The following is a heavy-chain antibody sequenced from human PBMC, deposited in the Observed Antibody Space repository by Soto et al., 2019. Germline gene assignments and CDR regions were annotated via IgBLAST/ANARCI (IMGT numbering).Heavy chain of an antibody. CDR2: IIPIFGTA. CDR3: ARRRHCSSTSCSPYYYYGMDV. D-gene: IGHD2-2*01. CDR1: GGTFSSYA. V-gene: IGHV1-69*01. Sequence: QVQLVQSGAEVKKPGSSVKVSCKASGGTFSSYAISWVRQAPGQGLEWMGGIIPIFGTANYAQKFQGRVTITADESTSTAYMELNSLRSEDTAVYYCARRRHCSSTSCSPYYYYGMDVWGQGTTVTVSS. J-gene: IGHJ6*02.